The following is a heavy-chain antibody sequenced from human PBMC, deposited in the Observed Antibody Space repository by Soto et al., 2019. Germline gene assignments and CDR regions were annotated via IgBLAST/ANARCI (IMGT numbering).Heavy chain of an antibody. CDR3: ARGRYGSYRYSYYGMDV. J-gene: IGHJ6*02. CDR1: GYTFTSYD. D-gene: IGHD1-26*01. V-gene: IGHV1-8*01. CDR2: MNPNSGNT. Sequence: ASVKVSCKASGYTFTSYDINWVRQATGQGLEWMGWMNPNSGNTGYAQKFQGRVTMTRNTSISTAYMELSSLRSEDTAVYYCARGRYGSYRYSYYGMDVWGQGTTVTVSS.